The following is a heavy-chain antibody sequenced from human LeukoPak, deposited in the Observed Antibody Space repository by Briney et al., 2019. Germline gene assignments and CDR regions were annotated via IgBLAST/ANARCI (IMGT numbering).Heavy chain of an antibody. D-gene: IGHD6-19*01. V-gene: IGHV3-30*04. Sequence: GGSLRLSCAPSGVSLSNYALDWVRQAPGKGLEWVAAISYDGSKTYYTDSVKGRFTISRDDPSDTLSLQMDSLRAEDTALYYCATSTTVAGTFWFDPRGQGTLDIVSS. CDR3: ATSTTVAGTFWFDP. J-gene: IGHJ5*02. CDR2: ISYDGSKT. CDR1: GVSLSNYA.